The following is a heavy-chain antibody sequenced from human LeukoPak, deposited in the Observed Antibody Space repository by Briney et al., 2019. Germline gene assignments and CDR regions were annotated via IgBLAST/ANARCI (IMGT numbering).Heavy chain of an antibody. CDR3: ARGGLVDWLDPEAGFDP. Sequence: KTSETLSLTCAVYGGSFSGYYWSWIRQPPGKGLEWVGEINHSGSTNYNPSLKSRVTISVDTSKNQFSLKLSSVTAADTAVYYCARGGLVDWLDPEAGFDPWGQGTLVTVSS. D-gene: IGHD3/OR15-3a*01. V-gene: IGHV4-34*01. CDR2: INHSGST. J-gene: IGHJ5*02. CDR1: GGSFSGYY.